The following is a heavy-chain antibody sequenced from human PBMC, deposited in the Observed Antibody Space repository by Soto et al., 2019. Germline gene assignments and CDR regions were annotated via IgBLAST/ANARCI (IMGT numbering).Heavy chain of an antibody. J-gene: IGHJ4*02. D-gene: IGHD6-19*01. V-gene: IGHV1-69*13. CDR2: LIPILGTT. CDR1: GGTFSSDA. CDR3: ARASGYVSGWYHDY. Sequence: SVKVSCKASGGTFSSDAVSWVRQAPGQGLEWMGGLIPILGTTHYAQKFQGRVTLTADESTNTAYMELSSLRSDDTAVYYCARASGYVSGWYHDYWGQGTRVTVSS.